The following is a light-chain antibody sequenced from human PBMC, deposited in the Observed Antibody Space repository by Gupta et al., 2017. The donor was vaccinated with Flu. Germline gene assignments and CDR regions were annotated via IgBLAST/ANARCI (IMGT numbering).Light chain of an antibody. CDR1: QNINSD. J-gene: IGKJ2*01. V-gene: IGKV3-11*01. Sequence: EIVLTQSPDILSLSPGERATLSCRASQNINSDLAWYQQKPGEPPRLVIYGASNRATGVPARFSGGGSGTHFTLTISSLEPEDFAVYHCHQRIEWRDTFGQGTKLEIK. CDR2: GAS. CDR3: HQRIEWRDT.